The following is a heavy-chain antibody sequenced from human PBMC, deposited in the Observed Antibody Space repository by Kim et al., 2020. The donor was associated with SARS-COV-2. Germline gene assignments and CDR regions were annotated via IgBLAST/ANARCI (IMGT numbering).Heavy chain of an antibody. J-gene: IGHJ4*02. CDR1: GYTLTELS. CDR3: STLERSVAGIFDY. V-gene: IGHV1-24*01. Sequence: ASVKVSCKVSGYTLTELSMHWVRQAPGKGLEWMGGFDPEDGETIYAQKFQGRVTMTEDTSTDTAYMELSSLRSEDTAVYYCSTLERSVAGIFDYWGQGTLVTVSS. CDR2: FDPEDGET. D-gene: IGHD6-19*01.